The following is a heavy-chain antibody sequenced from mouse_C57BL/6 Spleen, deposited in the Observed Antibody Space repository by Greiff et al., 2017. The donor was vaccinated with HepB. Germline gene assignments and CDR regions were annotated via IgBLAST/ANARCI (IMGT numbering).Heavy chain of an antibody. J-gene: IGHJ2*01. V-gene: IGHV1-4*01. CDR3: SGEGGYSFDY. Sequence: QVQLQQSGAELARPGASVKMSCKASGYTFTSYTMHWVKQRPGQGLEWIGYINPSSGYTKYNQKFKDKATLTADKSSSTAYMQLSSLTSEDSSVYYCSGEGGYSFDYWGQGTTLTVSS. CDR2: INPSSGYT. CDR1: GYTFTSYT.